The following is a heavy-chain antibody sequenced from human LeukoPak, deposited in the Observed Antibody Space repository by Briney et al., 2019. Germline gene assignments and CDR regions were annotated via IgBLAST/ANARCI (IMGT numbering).Heavy chain of an antibody. CDR3: AKGRVVGATNRPFDY. V-gene: IGHV3-48*01. Sequence: GGSLRLSCTASGFTFSSYSMNWVRQAPGKGLEWISYITSDSDTIYIADSVRSRCTISRDNSKNTLYLQMNSLRAEDTAVYYCAKGRVVGATNRPFDYWGQGTLVTVSS. J-gene: IGHJ4*02. D-gene: IGHD2-15*01. CDR1: GFTFSSYS. CDR2: ITSDSDTI.